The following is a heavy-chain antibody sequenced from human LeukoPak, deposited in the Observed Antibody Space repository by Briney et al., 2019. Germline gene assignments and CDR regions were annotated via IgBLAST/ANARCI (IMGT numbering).Heavy chain of an antibody. CDR1: GFTFSSYA. CDR3: AKVRSSGWYVDYFDY. D-gene: IGHD6-19*01. Sequence: PGGSLRLSCAASGFTFSSYAMSWVRQAPGKGLEWVSAISGSGGSTYYADSVKGRFTISRDNSKNTLYLQMNSLRAEDTAEYYCAKVRSSGWYVDYFDYWGQGTLVTVSP. J-gene: IGHJ4*02. CDR2: ISGSGGST. V-gene: IGHV3-23*01.